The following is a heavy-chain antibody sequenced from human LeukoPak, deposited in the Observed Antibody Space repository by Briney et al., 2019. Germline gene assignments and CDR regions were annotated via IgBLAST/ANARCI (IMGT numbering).Heavy chain of an antibody. CDR2: IYTSGST. CDR3: AREDDSSGYYRD. V-gene: IGHV4-61*02. Sequence: SETLSLTCTVSGGSISSGSYYWSWIRQPAGKGLEWIGRIYTSGSTNYNPSLKSRVTISVDTSKNQFSLKLSSVTAADTAVYYCAREDDSSGYYRDWGQGTLVTVSS. J-gene: IGHJ4*02. CDR1: GGSISSGSYY. D-gene: IGHD3-22*01.